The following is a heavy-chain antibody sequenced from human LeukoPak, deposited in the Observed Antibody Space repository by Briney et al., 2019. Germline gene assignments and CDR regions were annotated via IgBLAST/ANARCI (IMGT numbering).Heavy chain of an antibody. CDR3: AKVSYGVVGTGVDY. Sequence: GGSLRLSCAPCGFTFISYAMSWVRQAPGKGLEWVSTNSGSGGSTYHADCVKGRFTISRDNSKNTLYLQMNSLRAEDTAVYYCAKVSYGVVGTGVDYWGQGTLVTVSS. J-gene: IGHJ4*02. D-gene: IGHD6-19*01. V-gene: IGHV3-23*01. CDR2: NSGSGGST. CDR1: GFTFISYA.